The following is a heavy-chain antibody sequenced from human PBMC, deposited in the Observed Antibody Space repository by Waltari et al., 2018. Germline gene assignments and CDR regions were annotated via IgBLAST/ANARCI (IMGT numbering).Heavy chain of an antibody. Sequence: QVQLKEWGAGTLKPSETLSLTCAVSGGSFSGYHWTWIRQPPGKGLEWLGEINHGGVSKYKSSLKSRVTIVIDTSKNQFSLRLSSVTAADSAVYYCARGGVPDYYGEGSYYRNWFDPWGQGLMVTVSS. D-gene: IGHD3-10*01. CDR3: ARGGVPDYYGEGSYYRNWFDP. CDR1: GGSFSGYH. J-gene: IGHJ5*02. CDR2: INHGGVS. V-gene: IGHV4-34*01.